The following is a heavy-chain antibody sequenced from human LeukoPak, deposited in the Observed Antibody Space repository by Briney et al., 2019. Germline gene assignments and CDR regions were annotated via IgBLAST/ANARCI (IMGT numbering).Heavy chain of an antibody. CDR2: INHSGST. J-gene: IGHJ4*02. Sequence: SETLSLTCAVYGGSFSGYYWSWIRQPPGKGLEWIGEINHSGSTNYNPSLKSRVTISVDTSKNQFSLKLSSVTAADTAVYYCARVGGYDSSGYAIDYWGQGTLVTVSS. CDR3: ARVGGYDSSGYAIDY. D-gene: IGHD3-22*01. V-gene: IGHV4-34*01. CDR1: GGSFSGYY.